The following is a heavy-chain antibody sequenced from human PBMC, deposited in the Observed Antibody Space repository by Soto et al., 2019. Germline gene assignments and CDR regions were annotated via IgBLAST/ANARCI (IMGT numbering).Heavy chain of an antibody. CDR1: CGSIGGSTYY. CDR3: ARMWSGYNSN. D-gene: IGHD6-25*01. J-gene: IGHJ4*02. Sequence: TSQPLSLTCTFSCGSIGGSTYYLGFFLQPPWKGLEWIGEINHSGSTNYNPSLKSRVSISVDRSKNQFSLKLSSVTAADSAVYYCARMWSGYNSNWGQGTLVTVSS. V-gene: IGHV4-39*07. CDR2: INHSGST.